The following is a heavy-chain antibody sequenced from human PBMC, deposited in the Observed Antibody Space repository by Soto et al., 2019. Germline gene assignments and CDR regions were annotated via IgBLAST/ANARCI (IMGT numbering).Heavy chain of an antibody. CDR3: ARRFWSGYYNPGGMDV. D-gene: IGHD3-3*01. CDR2: IIPIFGTA. Sequence: QVQLVQSGAEVKKPGSSVKVSCKASGGTFSSYAISWVRQAPGQGLEWMGGIIPIFGTANYAQKFQGRDTITADKSTSTAYMELSSLRSEDTAVYYCARRFWSGYYNPGGMDVWGQGTTVTVSS. CDR1: GGTFSSYA. V-gene: IGHV1-69*06. J-gene: IGHJ6*02.